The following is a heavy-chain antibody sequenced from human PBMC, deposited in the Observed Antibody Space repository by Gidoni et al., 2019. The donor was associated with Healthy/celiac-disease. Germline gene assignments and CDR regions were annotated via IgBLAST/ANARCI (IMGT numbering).Heavy chain of an antibody. CDR1: GGTFSSYT. V-gene: IGHV1-69*02. D-gene: IGHD3-22*01. Sequence: QVQLVQSGAEVKKPGSSVKVSCKASGGTFSSYTISWVRQAPGQGLEWMGRIIPILGIANYAQKFQGRVTITADKSTSTAYMELSSLRSEDTAVYYCARMSSRSGYYEELLLPGDYYGMDVWGQGTTVTVSS. CDR2: IIPILGIA. J-gene: IGHJ6*02. CDR3: ARMSSRSGYYEELLLPGDYYGMDV.